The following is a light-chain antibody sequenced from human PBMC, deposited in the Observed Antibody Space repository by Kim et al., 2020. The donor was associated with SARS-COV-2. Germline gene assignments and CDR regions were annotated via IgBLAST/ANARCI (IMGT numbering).Light chain of an antibody. CDR2: DVS. CDR3: CSYAGSYTLV. V-gene: IGLV2-11*01. CDR1: SSDVVGYNY. Sequence: GQSVTISCTGTSSDVVGYNYVSWYHRHPGKAPKLMIYDVSKRPSGVPDRFSGSKSGNTASLTISGLQAEDEADYYCCSYAGSYTLVFGGGTQLTVL. J-gene: IGLJ2*01.